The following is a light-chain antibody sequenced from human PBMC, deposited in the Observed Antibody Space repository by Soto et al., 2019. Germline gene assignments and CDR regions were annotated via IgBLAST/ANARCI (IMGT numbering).Light chain of an antibody. V-gene: IGKV3-11*01. J-gene: IGKJ5*01. CDR1: QSVSRY. Sequence: EIVLIQSPATLSFSPGERATLSCSSSQSVSRYLALYQQKPGQAPRLLIYDASNRATGIPARFSGSGSGTDFTLTISSLEPEDFAVYYCQQRSNWPPITFGQGTRLEIK. CDR3: QQRSNWPPIT. CDR2: DAS.